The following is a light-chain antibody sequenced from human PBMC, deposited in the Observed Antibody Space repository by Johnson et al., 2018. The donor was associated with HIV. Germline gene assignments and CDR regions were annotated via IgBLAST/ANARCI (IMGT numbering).Light chain of an antibody. J-gene: IGLJ1*01. V-gene: IGLV1-51*01. CDR3: GTWDGSLRAGF. CDR1: SSNIGNNY. CDR2: DNN. Sequence: QSVLTQPPSVSAAPGQKVTISCSGSSSNIGNNYVSWYQQIPGTAPKLLIYDNNKRPSGIPDRFSGSKSGKSATLGIPGIKTGDEADYYCGTWDGSLRAGFFGTGNKVTVL.